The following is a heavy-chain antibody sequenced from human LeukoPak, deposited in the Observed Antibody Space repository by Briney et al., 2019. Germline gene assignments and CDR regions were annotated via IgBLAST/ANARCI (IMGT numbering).Heavy chain of an antibody. CDR2: INPNSGGT. CDR1: GYTFTDYY. J-gene: IGHJ4*02. V-gene: IGHV1-2*02. Sequence: GASVKVSCKASGYTFTDYYIHWVRQAPGQGLEWMGWINPNSGGTNYAQKFQGRVTMTRDTSISTAYMELSRLRSDDTAVYYCARRAGDYSHPYDYWGQGTLVTVSS. CDR3: ARRAGDYSHPYDY. D-gene: IGHD3-22*01.